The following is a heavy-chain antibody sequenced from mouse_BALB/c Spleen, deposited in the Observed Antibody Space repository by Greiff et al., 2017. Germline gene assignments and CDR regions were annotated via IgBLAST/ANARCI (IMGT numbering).Heavy chain of an antibody. J-gene: IGHJ3*01. CDR3: ARRDYYGSSYSAWFAY. Sequence: DVKLVESGGDLVKPGGSLKLSCAASGFTFSSYGMSWVRQTPDKRLEWVATISSGGSYTYYPDSVKGRFTISRDNAKNTLYLQMSSLKSEDTAMYYCARRDYYGSSYSAWFAYWGQGTLVTVSA. D-gene: IGHD1-1*01. V-gene: IGHV5-6*02. CDR1: GFTFSSYG. CDR2: ISSGGSYT.